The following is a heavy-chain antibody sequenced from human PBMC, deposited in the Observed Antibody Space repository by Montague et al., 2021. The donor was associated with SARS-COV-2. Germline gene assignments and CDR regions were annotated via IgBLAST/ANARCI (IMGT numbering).Heavy chain of an antibody. D-gene: IGHD1-26*01. V-gene: IGHV6-1*01. Sequence: CAISGDSVARNSAACSWIRHSPSSGLEWLGRTYYRSKWYNDYAVSVKSRITINPDTSKNQISLQLNSVTPEDTAVYYCARTSASSDYWGQGTLVTVSS. J-gene: IGHJ4*02. CDR2: TYYRSKWYN. CDR3: ARTSASSDY. CDR1: GDSVARNSAA.